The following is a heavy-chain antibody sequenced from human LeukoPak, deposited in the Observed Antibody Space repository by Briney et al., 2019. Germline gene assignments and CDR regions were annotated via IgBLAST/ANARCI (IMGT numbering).Heavy chain of an antibody. Sequence: ESGPTLVKPTQTLTLTGTFSGFSLTTSGLGVGWIRQPTGKALEWLALIYWDDDKRYRPSLKSRLTITKDTPKNQVVLTMTNMDPVDTATYYCVHVHTTVTTVWGQGTLFTASS. D-gene: IGHD4-17*01. J-gene: IGHJ4*02. CDR2: IYWDDDK. V-gene: IGHV2-5*02. CDR1: GFSLTTSGLG. CDR3: VHVHTTVTTV.